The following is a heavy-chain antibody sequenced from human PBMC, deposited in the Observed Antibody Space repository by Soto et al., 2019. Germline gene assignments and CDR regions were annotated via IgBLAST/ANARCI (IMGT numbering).Heavy chain of an antibody. CDR1: GFLVNSAY. D-gene: IGHD5-18*01. J-gene: IGHJ4*02. CDR2: INSDGST. V-gene: IGHV3-53*01. Sequence: EVQLVESGGGLIPPGGSLRLSCAASGFLVNSAYMTWVRQAPGKGLEWLSMINSDGSTLYAESVKGRFTISSDHSKNRLALQMNKLRAEDTAMYHCARRGYSVPWGYWGQGTLVSVAS. CDR3: ARRGYSVPWGY.